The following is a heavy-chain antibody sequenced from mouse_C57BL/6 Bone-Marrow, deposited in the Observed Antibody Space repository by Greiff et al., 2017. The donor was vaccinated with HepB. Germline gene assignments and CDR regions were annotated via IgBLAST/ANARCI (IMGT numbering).Heavy chain of an antibody. CDR3: ARDYDALYYFDY. J-gene: IGHJ2*01. Sequence: VQLHQPGAELVMPGASVKLSCKASGYPFTRYWLHWVKQRPGQSLEWIGEIDPSASYTNYNQNFKCQSTLTVDKSSSTAYMQRSSLTSEDSAVYYCARDYDALYYFDYWGQGTTLTVSS. V-gene: IGHV1-69*01. CDR1: GYPFTRYW. CDR2: IDPSASYT. D-gene: IGHD1-1*01.